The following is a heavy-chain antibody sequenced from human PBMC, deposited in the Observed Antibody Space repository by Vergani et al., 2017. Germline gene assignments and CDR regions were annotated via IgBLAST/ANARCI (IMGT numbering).Heavy chain of an antibody. D-gene: IGHD3-3*01. CDR1: GFTFDDYT. J-gene: IGHJ4*02. Sequence: EVQLVESGGVVVQPGGSLRLSCAASGFTFDDYTMHWVRQAPGKGLEWVSLISWDGGSTYYADSVKGRFTISRDNSKNSLYLQMNSLRTEDTALYYCARENVLRFLEWFPVERYYFDYWGQGTLVTVSS. CDR2: ISWDGGST. V-gene: IGHV3-43*01. CDR3: ARENVLRFLEWFPVERYYFDY.